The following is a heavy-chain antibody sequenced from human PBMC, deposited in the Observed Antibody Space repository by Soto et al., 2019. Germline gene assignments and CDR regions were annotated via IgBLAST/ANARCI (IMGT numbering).Heavy chain of an antibody. CDR2: IYSSGGT. J-gene: IGHJ4*02. Sequence: KPSETLSLTCTVSGGSISSGGYYWSWIRQHPGKGLEWIGYIYSSGGTYYHPSLKSRLIVSSDTSKNQFSLRLNSVTAADTAVYYCARGKDSDGYYYFDYWGQGTLVTVSS. CDR1: GGSISSGGYY. D-gene: IGHD3-22*01. CDR3: ARGKDSDGYYYFDY. V-gene: IGHV4-31*03.